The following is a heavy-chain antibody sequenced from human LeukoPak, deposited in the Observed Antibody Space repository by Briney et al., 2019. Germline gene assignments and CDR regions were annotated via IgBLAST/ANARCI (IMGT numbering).Heavy chain of an antibody. CDR2: IKQDGSEK. D-gene: IGHD2-2*01. J-gene: IGHJ4*02. CDR3: ARDQRYCSSSSCPWEPFDY. V-gene: IGHV3-7*05. CDR1: GFTFSSYW. Sequence: GGSLRLSCAASGFTFSSYWVSWVRQAPGKGLEWVANIKQDGSEKYYVDSVKGRFTISRDNAKNSLYLQMNSLRAEDTAVYYCARDQRYCSSSSCPWEPFDYWGQGTLVTVSS.